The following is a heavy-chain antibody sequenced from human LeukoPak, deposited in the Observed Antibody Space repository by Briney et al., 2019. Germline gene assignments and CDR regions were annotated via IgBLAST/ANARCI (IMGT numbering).Heavy chain of an antibody. D-gene: IGHD3-22*01. Sequence: GGSLRLSCAASGFTFSTYAMSWVRQAPGKGLEWVSAITGSGEITYYADSVKGRFTISRDNSKNTLYLQMNSLRAEDTAVYYCARVSEYYYDSRVPGGMDVWGQGTTVTVSS. CDR1: GFTFSTYA. CDR2: ITGSGEIT. V-gene: IGHV3-23*01. J-gene: IGHJ6*02. CDR3: ARVSEYYYDSRVPGGMDV.